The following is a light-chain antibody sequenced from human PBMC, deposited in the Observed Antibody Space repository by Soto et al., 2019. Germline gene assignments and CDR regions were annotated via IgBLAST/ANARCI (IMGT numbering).Light chain of an antibody. CDR3: GTWDSRLGAV. CDR1: NFNIGHNY. V-gene: IGLV1-51*01. J-gene: IGLJ2*01. Sequence: QSVLTQPPSVSAAPGQKVTISCSGSNFNIGHNYVSWYQHLPGTAPKLLIYDNGKRPSGIPDRFSGSQSGTSATLGITGLQTGDEADYYCGTWDSRLGAVFGGGTQLTVL. CDR2: DNG.